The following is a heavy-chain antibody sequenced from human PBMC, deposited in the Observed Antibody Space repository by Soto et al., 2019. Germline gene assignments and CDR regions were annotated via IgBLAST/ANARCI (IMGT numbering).Heavy chain of an antibody. J-gene: IGHJ4*02. CDR2: ISPVTGGA. CDR3: GRGRSGELVAFY. CDR1: GYTFTGHY. D-gene: IGHD1-7*01. Sequence: QVQLVQSGAEVKKPVASVKVSCKASGYTFTGHYIHWVRQAPGQGPEWMGEISPVTGGAKYAQKFQGRVTMTRDTSITTDYMELTNLSPDDTAVYYCGRGRSGELVAFYWGQGTLVSVSS. V-gene: IGHV1-2*02.